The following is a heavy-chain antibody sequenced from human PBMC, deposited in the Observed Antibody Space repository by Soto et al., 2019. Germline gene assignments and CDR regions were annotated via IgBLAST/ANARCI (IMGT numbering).Heavy chain of an antibody. CDR3: ARGPGYYFDY. CDR2: IYYGGSI. J-gene: IGHJ4*02. CDR1: GGSISSSSSSYY. V-gene: IGHV4-39*01. Sequence: SETLSLTCTVSGGSISSSSSSYYWGWIRQPPGKGLEWIGNIYYGGSIYYNPSLKGRVTMSVDTSTNQFSLNLSSVTAADMAVYYCARGPGYYFDYWGQGTLVTV.